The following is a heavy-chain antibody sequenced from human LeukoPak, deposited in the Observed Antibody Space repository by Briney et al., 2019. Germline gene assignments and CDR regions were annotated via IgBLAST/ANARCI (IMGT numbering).Heavy chain of an antibody. CDR3: ARIIAVAPYYYYYMDV. J-gene: IGHJ6*03. CDR1: GFTFSDYD. V-gene: IGHV3-11*04. CDR2: ISNSGRTI. D-gene: IGHD6-19*01. Sequence: PGGSLRLSCAASGFTFSDYDMTWIRRAPGKGLEGVTYISNSGRTIYYADSVKGRFTISRDNAKSSLFLQMTSLTVEDLAVYYCARIIAVAPYYYYYMDVWGKGTTVTVSS.